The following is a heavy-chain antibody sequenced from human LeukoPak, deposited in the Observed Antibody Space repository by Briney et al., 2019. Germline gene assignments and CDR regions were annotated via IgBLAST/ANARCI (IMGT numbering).Heavy chain of an antibody. Sequence: SETLSLTCAVYGGSFSGYYWSWIRQPPGKGLEWIGEINHSGSTNYNPSLKSRVTISVDTSKNQFSLKLSSVTAADTAVYYCAGHYGRGSLKANYYYYYGMDVWGQGTTVTVSS. CDR2: INHSGST. D-gene: IGHD2-15*01. CDR3: AGHYGRGSLKANYYYYYGMDV. CDR1: GGSFSGYY. V-gene: IGHV4-34*01. J-gene: IGHJ6*02.